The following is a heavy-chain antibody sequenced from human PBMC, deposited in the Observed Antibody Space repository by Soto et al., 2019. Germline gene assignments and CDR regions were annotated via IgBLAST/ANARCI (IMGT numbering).Heavy chain of an antibody. CDR3: ARRYGGNFDY. J-gene: IGHJ4*02. D-gene: IGHD1-26*01. V-gene: IGHV4-34*01. Sequence: SETLSLTCAVYGGSFSGYYWSWIRQPPGKGLEWIGEINHSGSTNYNPSLKSRVTISVDTSKNQFSLKVSSVTAADTAVYYCARRYGGNFDYWGQGTLVTVSS. CDR2: INHSGST. CDR1: GGSFSGYY.